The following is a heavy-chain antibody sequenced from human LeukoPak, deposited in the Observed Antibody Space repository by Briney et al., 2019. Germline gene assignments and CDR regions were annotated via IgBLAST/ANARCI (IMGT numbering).Heavy chain of an antibody. CDR1: EFTVSRNY. V-gene: IGHV3-53*01. J-gene: IGHJ4*02. CDR3: TRDQMNY. D-gene: IGHD5-24*01. CDR2: IFSNGDT. Sequence: GGSLRLSCTASEFTVSRNYMLWVRQAPGMGLEWVPLIFSNGDTHYADSVKGRFTISRDTSKNTVSLQMNSLRVEDTAMYYCTRDQMNYWGQGTLVTVSS.